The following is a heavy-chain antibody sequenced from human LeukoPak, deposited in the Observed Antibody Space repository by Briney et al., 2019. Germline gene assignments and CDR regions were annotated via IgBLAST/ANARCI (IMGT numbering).Heavy chain of an antibody. D-gene: IGHD3-10*01. J-gene: IGHJ4*02. CDR1: GGSISSYY. CDR3: AREGGSGSSFDY. V-gene: IGHV4-59*01. CDR2: IYYSGST. Sequence: SETLSLTCTVSGGSISSYYWSWIRQPPGKGLEWIGYIYYSGSTNYNPSLKSRVTISVDTSKNQFSLKLSSVTAADTAVCYCAREGGSGSSFDYWGQGTLVTVSS.